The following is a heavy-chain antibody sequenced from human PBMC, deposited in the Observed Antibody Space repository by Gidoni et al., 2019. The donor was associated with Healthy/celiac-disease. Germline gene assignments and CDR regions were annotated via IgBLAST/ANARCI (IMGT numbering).Heavy chain of an antibody. Sequence: QVQPVESGGGVVPPGGSLRLSCAASGFTFRSCGMHWVRQAPGKGLEWVAFIRYDGSNRYYADSVKGRFTISRDNSKNTLYLQMNRLRAEDTAVYYCAKGAGRSGYDYDAFDIWGQGTMVTVSS. CDR1: GFTFRSCG. CDR3: AKGAGRSGYDYDAFDI. V-gene: IGHV3-30*02. CDR2: IRYDGSNR. J-gene: IGHJ3*02. D-gene: IGHD5-12*01.